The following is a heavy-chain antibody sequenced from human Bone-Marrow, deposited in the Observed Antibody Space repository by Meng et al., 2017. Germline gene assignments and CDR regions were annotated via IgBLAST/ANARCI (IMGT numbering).Heavy chain of an antibody. CDR3: ARDGDISAAGKLFGDY. V-gene: IGHV1-2*02. CDR1: GYNLPHHR. D-gene: IGHD6-13*01. Sequence: QGQSVQVGAQGKEPGAHREGPWKASGYNLPHHRPTWGRTGPGKRFGLEGTNHPKEGDTPQGQGFSGRVTMTGDTSNSTAYIELSGLRTEETAMYYCARDGDISAAGKLFGDYWGQGTLVTVSS. CDR2: NHPKEGDT. J-gene: IGHJ4*02.